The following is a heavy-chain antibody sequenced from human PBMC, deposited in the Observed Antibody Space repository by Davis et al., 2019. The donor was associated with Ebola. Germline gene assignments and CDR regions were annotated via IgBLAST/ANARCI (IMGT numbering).Heavy chain of an antibody. CDR2: IIPILGIA. CDR1: GGTFSSYA. J-gene: IGHJ6*02. CDR3: ARVGYYDFWSGYSEVYYYYGMDV. V-gene: IGHV1-69*04. Sequence: AASVKVSCKASGGTFSSYAISWVRQAPGQGLEWMGRIIPILGIANYAQKFQGRVTITADKSTSTAYMELSSLRSEDTAVYYCARVGYYDFWSGYSEVYYYYGMDVWGQGTTVTVSS. D-gene: IGHD3-3*01.